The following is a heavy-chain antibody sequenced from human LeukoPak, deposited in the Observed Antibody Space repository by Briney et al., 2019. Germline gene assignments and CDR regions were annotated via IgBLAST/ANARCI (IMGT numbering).Heavy chain of an antibody. Sequence: GGSLRLSCAASGFTFSSYYMIWVRQAPGKGLQWVSSISGSGRYIYYADSVKGRFTISRDKAKNSLYLQMNSLRAEDTAVYYCARAQIPDTAMSYFDYWGQGTLVTVSS. CDR1: GFTFSSYY. CDR2: ISGSGRYI. V-gene: IGHV3-21*01. J-gene: IGHJ4*01. CDR3: ARAQIPDTAMSYFDY. D-gene: IGHD5-18*01.